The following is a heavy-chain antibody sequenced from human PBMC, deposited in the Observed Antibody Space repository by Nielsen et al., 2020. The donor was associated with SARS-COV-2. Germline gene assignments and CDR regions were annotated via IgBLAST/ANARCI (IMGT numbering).Heavy chain of an antibody. CDR2: ISSSGSTI. CDR3: ATSTYCSSTSCYAYYYYYGMDV. J-gene: IGHJ6*02. Sequence: RQAPGKGLEWVSYISSSGSTIYYADSVKGRFTISRDNAKNSLYLQMNSLRAEDTAVYYCATSTYCSSTSCYAYYYYYGMDVWGQGTTVTVSS. V-gene: IGHV3-11*01. D-gene: IGHD2-2*01.